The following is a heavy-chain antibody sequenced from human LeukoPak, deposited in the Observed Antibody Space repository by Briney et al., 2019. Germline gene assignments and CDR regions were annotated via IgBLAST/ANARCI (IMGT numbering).Heavy chain of an antibody. CDR3: ARGLRGSGSAAYYFDY. J-gene: IGHJ4*02. CDR1: GGSFSGYY. V-gene: IGHV4-34*01. CDR2: INHSGST. D-gene: IGHD3-10*01. Sequence: KPSATLSLTCAVYGGSFSGYYWSWIRQPPGKGLEWIGEINHSGSTNYNPSLKSRVTISVDTSKNQFSLKLSSVTAADTAVYYCARGLRGSGSAAYYFDYWGQGTLVTVSS.